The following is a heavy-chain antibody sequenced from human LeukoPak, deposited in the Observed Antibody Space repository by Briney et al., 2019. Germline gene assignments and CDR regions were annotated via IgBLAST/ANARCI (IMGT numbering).Heavy chain of an antibody. J-gene: IGHJ4*02. V-gene: IGHV3-23*01. Sequence: PGGSLRLSRAASGFALSRYAMSWVRRAPGKGLEWGSGISGSGVITYYADSVKGRFTISRDNSKNTLYLQVNGQRAEDTAVYYCAKGSAGYSYGLFDYWGQGTLVTVSS. CDR1: GFALSRYA. CDR3: AKGSAGYSYGLFDY. CDR2: ISGSGVIT. D-gene: IGHD5-18*01.